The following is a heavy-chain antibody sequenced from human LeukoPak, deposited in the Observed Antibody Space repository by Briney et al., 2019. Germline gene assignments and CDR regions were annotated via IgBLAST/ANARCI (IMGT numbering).Heavy chain of an antibody. CDR1: GFTFTDEN. Sequence: GASLKVSSMYSGFTFTDENIHWGRHAPGQGLEWMGWIKTYSGAITHAQKCAGWVTLTRVTSISTAYMELSRLTSGDTAVYDCARAPKCQLLRDYWGQGTLLTVSS. CDR2: IKTYSGAI. D-gene: IGHD2-2*01. V-gene: IGHV1-2*04. CDR3: ARAPKCQLLRDY. J-gene: IGHJ4*02.